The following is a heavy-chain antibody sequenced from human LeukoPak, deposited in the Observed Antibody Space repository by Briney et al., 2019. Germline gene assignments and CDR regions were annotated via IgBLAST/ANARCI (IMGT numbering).Heavy chain of an antibody. V-gene: IGHV4-59*01. J-gene: IGHJ4*02. CDR1: GVSISSYY. CDR3: ARGRGYTIFGH. Sequence: PSETLSLTCTVSGVSISSYYWSWIRQPPGKGLEWVGYIYYSGSTNYNPSLKSRVTISVDTSKNQFSLKLSSVTAADTAVYYCARGRGYTIFGHWGQGTLVTVSS. D-gene: IGHD3-3*01. CDR2: IYYSGST.